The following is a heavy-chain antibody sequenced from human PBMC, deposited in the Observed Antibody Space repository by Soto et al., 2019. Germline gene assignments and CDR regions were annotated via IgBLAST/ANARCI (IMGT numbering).Heavy chain of an antibody. D-gene: IGHD3-16*01. CDR3: AGGLQSGEY. CDR1: GYTFTSYD. J-gene: IGHJ4*02. CDR2: MNPNSGYT. Sequence: PPASVKVSCKASGYTFTSYDINWVRQATGQGLEWMGWMNPNSGYTGYAQKFQGRVTMTRNTSISTAYMELSSLRFEDTAVYYCAGGLQSGEYWGQGSLVTVSS. V-gene: IGHV1-8*01.